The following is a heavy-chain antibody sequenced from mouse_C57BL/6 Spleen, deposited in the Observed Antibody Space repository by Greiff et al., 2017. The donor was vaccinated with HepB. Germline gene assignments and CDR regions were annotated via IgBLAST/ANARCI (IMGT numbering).Heavy chain of an antibody. CDR2: IYPSDRAT. CDR1: GYTFTSYW. Sequence: QVQLQQPGAELVRPGSSVKLSRKASGYTFTSYWMHWVKQRPGQGLEWIGNIYPSDRATHYNQKFKDKATLTVDKSSSTAYMQLSSLTSEDAAVYYYARGGYCNYEGYAMDYWGQGTSVTVSS. V-gene: IGHV1-61*01. CDR3: ARGGYCNYEGYAMDY. D-gene: IGHD2-1*01. J-gene: IGHJ4*01.